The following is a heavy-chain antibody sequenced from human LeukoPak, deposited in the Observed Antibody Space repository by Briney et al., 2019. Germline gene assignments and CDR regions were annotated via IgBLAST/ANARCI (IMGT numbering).Heavy chain of an antibody. D-gene: IGHD2-15*01. J-gene: IGHJ5*02. Sequence: SETLSLTCTVSGGSISSYYWSWIRQPPGKGLERIGYIYYSGSTNYNPSLKSRVTISVDTSKNQFSLKLSSVTAADTAVYYCAVVVVVAATPSWFDPWGQGTLVTVSS. V-gene: IGHV4-59*08. CDR2: IYYSGST. CDR3: AVVVVVAATPSWFDP. CDR1: GGSISSYY.